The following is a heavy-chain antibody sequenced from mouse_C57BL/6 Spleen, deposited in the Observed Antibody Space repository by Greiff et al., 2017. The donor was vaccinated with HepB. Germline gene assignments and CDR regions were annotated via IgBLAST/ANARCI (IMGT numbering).Heavy chain of an antibody. V-gene: IGHV5-4*03. D-gene: IGHD2-2*01. Sequence: EVKLMESGGGLVKPGGSLKLSCAASGFTFSSYAMSWVRQTPEKRLEWVATISDGGSYTYYPDNVKGRFTISRDNAKNNLYLQMSHLKSEDTAMYYCASYGYDTWFAYWGQGTLVTVSA. CDR1: GFTFSSYA. J-gene: IGHJ3*01. CDR2: ISDGGSYT. CDR3: ASYGYDTWFAY.